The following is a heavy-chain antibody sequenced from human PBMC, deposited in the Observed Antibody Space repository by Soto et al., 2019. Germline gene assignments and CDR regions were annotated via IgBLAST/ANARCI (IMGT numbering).Heavy chain of an antibody. Sequence: GASVKVSCKASGGTFSSYAISWVRQAPGQGLEWMGGIIPIFGTANYAQKFQGRVTITADESTSTAYMELSSLRSEDTAVYYCARDRRVWGDYYGMDVWDQGTTVTVSS. J-gene: IGHJ6*02. CDR3: ARDRRVWGDYYGMDV. D-gene: IGHD6-6*01. CDR2: IIPIFGTA. CDR1: GGTFSSYA. V-gene: IGHV1-69*13.